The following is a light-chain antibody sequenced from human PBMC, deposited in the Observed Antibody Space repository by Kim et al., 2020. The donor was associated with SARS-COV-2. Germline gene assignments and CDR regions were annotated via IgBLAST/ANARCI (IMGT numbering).Light chain of an antibody. J-gene: IGLJ3*02. V-gene: IGLV2-14*03. CDR3: NSYTTSSTWV. Sequence: PGRAPQLLIYDFSNRPSWCSNRFSGSKSGNTASLIVSGLRAEDEADYYGNSYTTSSTWVFGGGTQLTVL. CDR2: DFS.